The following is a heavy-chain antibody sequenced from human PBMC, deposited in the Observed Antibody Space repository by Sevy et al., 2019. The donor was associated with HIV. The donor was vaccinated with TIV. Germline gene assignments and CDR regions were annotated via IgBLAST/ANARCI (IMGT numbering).Heavy chain of an antibody. D-gene: IGHD3-22*01. J-gene: IGHJ4*01. CDR1: GYTFSNYG. V-gene: IGHV1-18*01. Sequence: ASVKVSCQASGYTFSNYGVTWVRQAPGQGLEWMGWISGYDGNTKYAQKFQDRVIMTTDTATSTDYMELRSLGAEDTAVYYCVSDGSFSMIVVDPDYWGQGTLVTVSS. CDR2: ISGYDGNT. CDR3: VSDGSFSMIVVDPDY.